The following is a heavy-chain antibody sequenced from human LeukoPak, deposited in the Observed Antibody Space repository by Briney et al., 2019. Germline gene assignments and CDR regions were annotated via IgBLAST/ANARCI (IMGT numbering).Heavy chain of an antibody. CDR3: ARGGGGYDHYYCMDV. V-gene: IGHV1-46*01. CDR2: INPSGGGT. CDR1: GYTFTSYY. D-gene: IGHD5-12*01. Sequence: ASVTVSRKASGYTFTSYYMHWVRQAPGQGLEWMGIINPSGGGTSYAQKFQGRVTMTRDTSTSTVYMELSSLRSEDTAVYYCARGGGGYDHYYCMDVWGKGTTVTVSS. J-gene: IGHJ6*04.